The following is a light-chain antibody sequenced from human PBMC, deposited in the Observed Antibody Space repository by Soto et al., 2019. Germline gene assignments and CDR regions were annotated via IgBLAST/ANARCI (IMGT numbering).Light chain of an antibody. Sequence: EIVMTQSPATLSVSPGERVTLSCRASQNIGSNLAWYQQKFGQAPRLLIYGASTRVTGIPARISGSGSGTEFTLTITSLQSEDFGVYHCQQYHNWWTFGQGTKVGI. J-gene: IGKJ1*01. V-gene: IGKV3-15*01. CDR3: QQYHNWWT. CDR1: QNIGSN. CDR2: GAS.